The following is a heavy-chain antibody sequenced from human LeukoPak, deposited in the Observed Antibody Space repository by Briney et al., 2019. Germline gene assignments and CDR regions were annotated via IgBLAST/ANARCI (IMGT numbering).Heavy chain of an antibody. J-gene: IGHJ1*01. Sequence: NSSETLSLTCTVSGGSIRSYSWSWIRQSPGKGLEWIASFVTTTRTYNPSFKSRVAMSLDTSKNNVSLSLKTLTTADSAIYYCARDTAVASGMQHWGRGTLVTVSS. D-gene: IGHD6-19*01. CDR3: ARDTAVASGMQH. CDR2: FVTTTR. V-gene: IGHV4-59*01. CDR1: GGSIRSYS.